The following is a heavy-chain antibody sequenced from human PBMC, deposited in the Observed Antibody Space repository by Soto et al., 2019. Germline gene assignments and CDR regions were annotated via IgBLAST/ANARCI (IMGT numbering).Heavy chain of an antibody. CDR2: ISAYNGNT. Sequence: QVQLVQSGAEVKKPGASVKVSCKASGYTFTSYGISWVRQAPGQGLEWMGWISAYNGNTNYAQKLQGRVTMTTDTTARTADLERRSMRSDGTAVYCWAAGLGRGEGDYWGQGTLVTVSS. CDR3: AAGLGRGEGDY. J-gene: IGHJ4*02. D-gene: IGHD3-16*01. CDR1: GYTFTSYG. V-gene: IGHV1-18*04.